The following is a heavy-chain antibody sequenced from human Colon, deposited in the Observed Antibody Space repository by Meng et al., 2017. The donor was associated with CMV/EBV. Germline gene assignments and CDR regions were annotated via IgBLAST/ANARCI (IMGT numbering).Heavy chain of an antibody. CDR3: ARTSSWSPPYYYGMDV. CDR2: INPANGNT. D-gene: IGHD6-13*01. J-gene: IGHJ6*02. CDR1: YTFTSYT. Sequence: YTFTSYTIHWVRQAPGQSLEWMGCINPANGNTKYSQKFQGRVTITRDTSASTAYMELSSLRSEDTAVYYCARTSSWSPPYYYGMDVWGQGTTVTVSS. V-gene: IGHV1-3*01.